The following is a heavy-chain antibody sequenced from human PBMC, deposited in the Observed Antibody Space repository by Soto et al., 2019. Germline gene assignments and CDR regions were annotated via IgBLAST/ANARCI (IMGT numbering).Heavy chain of an antibody. Sequence: SETLSLTCTVSGGSVSSSSYYWGWVRQPPGKGLEWIGSVYYSGSTYYNPSLESRVTISVDKSKNQFSLKLMSLSAADTAVYYWGRLEGRATISYYFDYWGQGALVTVSS. D-gene: IGHD3-3*01. CDR1: GGSVSSSSYY. CDR2: VYYSGST. V-gene: IGHV4-39*01. J-gene: IGHJ4*02. CDR3: GRLEGRATISYYFDY.